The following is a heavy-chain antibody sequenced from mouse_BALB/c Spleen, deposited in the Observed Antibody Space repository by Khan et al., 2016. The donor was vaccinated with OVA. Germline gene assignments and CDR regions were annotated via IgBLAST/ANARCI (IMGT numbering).Heavy chain of an antibody. J-gene: IGHJ3*01. CDR2: IIYTGYT. D-gene: IGHD2-12*01. CDR1: GDSITSGY. V-gene: IGHV3-8*02. Sequence: EVQLQESGPSLVKPSQTLSLTCSVTGDSITSGYWNWIRKFPENKLVYMGSIIYTGYTYYNPSPQSRISITRPTSKNQYYLQLNYVTEEDTATYYCARSTYRYAFVYWGQGTLVTVSA. CDR3: ARSTYRYAFVY.